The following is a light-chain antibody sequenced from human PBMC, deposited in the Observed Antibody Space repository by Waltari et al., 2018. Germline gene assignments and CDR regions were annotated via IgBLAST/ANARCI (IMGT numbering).Light chain of an antibody. CDR1: SSDVGRYDL. CDR2: EDN. CDR3: CSYADSWTWV. J-gene: IGLJ3*02. Sequence: QSALTQPASVSGSPGQSITISCTGSSSDVGRYDLVSWYQQHPEKAPQVIIFEDNKRPSGVSDRFSGSKSGNTASLTISGLPAEDEADYYCCSYADSWTWVFGGGTKLTVL. V-gene: IGLV2-23*01.